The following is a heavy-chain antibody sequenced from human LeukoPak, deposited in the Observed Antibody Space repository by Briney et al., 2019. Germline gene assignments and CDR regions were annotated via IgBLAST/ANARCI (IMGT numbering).Heavy chain of an antibody. V-gene: IGHV4-34*01. CDR1: GGSFSGYY. J-gene: IGHJ4*02. Sequence: SETLSLTCAVYGGSFSGYYWSWIRQPPGKGLEWIGEINHSGSTNYSPSLKSRVTISIDTSKIHFSLKLNSVTAADTAVYYCARDKGTSYLSSFDYWGQGTLVTVSS. D-gene: IGHD6-6*01. CDR3: ARDKGTSYLSSFDY. CDR2: INHSGST.